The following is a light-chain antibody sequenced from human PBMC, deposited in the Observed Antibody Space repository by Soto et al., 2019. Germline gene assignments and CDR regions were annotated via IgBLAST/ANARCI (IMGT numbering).Light chain of an antibody. CDR3: QQDNEWPRP. J-gene: IGKJ1*01. CDR1: QSINDN. V-gene: IGKV3-15*01. Sequence: EIVITQSPSTLFVSPGERATLSCRASQSINDNLAWYQQKPGQAPRLLIYGASTRATGSPDRFSASGSATEFTLTISSLLSEDVAVYYCQQDNEWPRPFGQGTKVDIK. CDR2: GAS.